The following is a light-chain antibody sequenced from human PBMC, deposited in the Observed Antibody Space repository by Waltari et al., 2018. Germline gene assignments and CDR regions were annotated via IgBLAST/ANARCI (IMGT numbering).Light chain of an antibody. CDR2: DVN. CDR3: NSYAGSSSWV. Sequence: QSALTQPASVSGSPGQSITISCTGTSSDVGFYNYVFWYQQHPGKAPKLMIYDVNERPSGVSIRFSGSKSGNTASLTISGLQAEDEAYYYCNSYAGSSSWVFGGGTKLTVL. J-gene: IGLJ3*02. CDR1: SSDVGFYNY. V-gene: IGLV2-14*01.